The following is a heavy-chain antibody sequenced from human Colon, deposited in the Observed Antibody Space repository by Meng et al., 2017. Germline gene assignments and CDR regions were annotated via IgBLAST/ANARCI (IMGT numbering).Heavy chain of an antibody. Sequence: GQPMLAGAKVKKPGASGKVSCTASGYNFIAYYLHWVRQAPGQGLEYMGRINPHGGATIYAQRFQGRVTMTRDTSINTAYMELSSLRSDDTAIYYCATLEGPFRSTSGSAPDFWGQGTLVTVSS. CDR3: ATLEGPFRSTSGSAPDF. V-gene: IGHV1-2*06. CDR2: INPHGGAT. D-gene: IGHD2/OR15-2a*01. J-gene: IGHJ4*02. CDR1: GYNFIAYY.